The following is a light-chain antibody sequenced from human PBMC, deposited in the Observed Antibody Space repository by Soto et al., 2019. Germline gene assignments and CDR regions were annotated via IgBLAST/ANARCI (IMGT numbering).Light chain of an antibody. CDR1: SSNIGRNP. CDR2: TND. V-gene: IGLV1-47*02. J-gene: IGLJ3*02. CDR3: AAWDDSLSGPV. Sequence: QSVLTQPPSASGTPGQRVTISCSGSSSNIGRNPVYWYQQVPGTAPKLLFYTNDQRPSGVPDRFSGSKSGTSASVAISGLRSEDEADYYCAAWDDSLSGPVFGGGTKLTVL.